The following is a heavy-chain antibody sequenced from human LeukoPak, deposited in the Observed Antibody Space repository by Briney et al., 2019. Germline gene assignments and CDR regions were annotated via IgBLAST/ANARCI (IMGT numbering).Heavy chain of an antibody. V-gene: IGHV3-23*01. CDR3: AKYCGYSSSWYKLGFDY. D-gene: IGHD6-13*01. CDR2: ISSSGGST. CDR1: GFTFSTYA. J-gene: IGHJ4*02. Sequence: PGESLRLSRAASGFTFSTYAMSWVRQAPGKGLEWVSAISSSGGSTYYADSVKGRFTISRDNSKNTLYLQMNSLRAEDTAVYYCAKYCGYSSSWYKLGFDYWGQGTLVTVSS.